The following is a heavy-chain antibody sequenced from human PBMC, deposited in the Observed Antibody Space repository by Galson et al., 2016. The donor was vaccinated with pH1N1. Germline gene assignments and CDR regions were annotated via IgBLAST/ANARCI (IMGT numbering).Heavy chain of an antibody. D-gene: IGHD5-18*01. CDR3: VREGAQSDTYYYYYGMDV. V-gene: IGHV3-7*01. J-gene: IGHJ6*02. CDR1: RFSFSSYW. CDR2: IKQDGSET. Sequence: SLRLSCAASRFSFSSYWMSWVRQAPGKGLEWVANIKQDGSETYYVDSVKGRFTISRDNAKNSLYLQMNSLRAEDTAVYYCVREGAQSDTYYYYYGMDVWGQGTTVTVS.